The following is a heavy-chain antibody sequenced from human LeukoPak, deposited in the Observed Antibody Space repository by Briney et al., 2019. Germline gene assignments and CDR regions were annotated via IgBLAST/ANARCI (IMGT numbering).Heavy chain of an antibody. CDR3: ARGPSYYDSSGSYGMDV. D-gene: IGHD3-22*01. Sequence: SETLSLTCTVSGGSISSGGYYWSWIRQHPGKGLEWIGYIYYNGSTYYNPSLKSRVTISVDTSKNQFSLKLSSVTAADTAVYYCARGPSYYDSSGSYGMDVWGQGTTVTVSS. J-gene: IGHJ6*02. CDR1: GGSISSGGYY. V-gene: IGHV4-31*03. CDR2: IYYNGST.